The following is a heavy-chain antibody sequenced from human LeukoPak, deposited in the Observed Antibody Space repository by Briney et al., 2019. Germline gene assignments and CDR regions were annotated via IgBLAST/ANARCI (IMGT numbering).Heavy chain of an antibody. J-gene: IGHJ4*02. V-gene: IGHV4-59*01. D-gene: IGHD6-13*01. CDR1: GGSISSYY. CDR2: IYYSGST. CDR3: AREINTISSSSSN. Sequence: SETLSLTCTVSGGSISSYYWSWIRQPPGKGLEWIGYIYYSGSTNYNPSLKSRVTISVDTSKNQFSLKLSSVTVADTAVYYCAREINTISSSSSNWGQGTLVTVSS.